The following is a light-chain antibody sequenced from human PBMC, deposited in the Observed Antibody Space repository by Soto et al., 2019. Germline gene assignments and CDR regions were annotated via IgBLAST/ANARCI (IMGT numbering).Light chain of an antibody. CDR3: SSYVGTNSYV. J-gene: IGLJ1*01. CDR1: SSDVGGYSY. CDR2: EVY. V-gene: IGLV2-8*01. Sequence: QSALTQPPSASGSPGQSVTISCTGTSSDVGGYSYVSWYQQYPGKAPKLIIYEVYKRPSGVPDRFSGSKSGNTAALTVSGLQAEDEADYYCSSYVGTNSYVFGTGTKVTVL.